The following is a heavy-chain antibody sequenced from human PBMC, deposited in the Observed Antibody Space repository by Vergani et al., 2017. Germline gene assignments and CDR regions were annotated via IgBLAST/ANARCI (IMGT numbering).Heavy chain of an antibody. CDR3: VKDNDYDADGPFDL. Sequence: VEAGGGLVQPGGSLRLSCTASGFTFQAFAFHWVRHVSGRGLEWVSGIDRNYGVKNGNSFEGRFSISRDNAKKAVFLQMNNLRHEDTALYFCVKDNDYDADGPFDLWGGGSLVTVSS. V-gene: IGHV3-9*01. CDR1: GFTFQAFA. J-gene: IGHJ2*01. D-gene: IGHD3-16*01. CDR2: IDRNYGVK.